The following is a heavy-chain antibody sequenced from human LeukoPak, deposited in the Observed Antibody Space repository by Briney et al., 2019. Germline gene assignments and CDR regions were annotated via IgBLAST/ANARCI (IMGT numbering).Heavy chain of an antibody. CDR2: IYHSGST. D-gene: IGHD3-16*01. CDR1: SGSISSGGYS. Sequence: SETLSLTCAVSSGSISSGGYSWSWLRQPPGKGLEWIGYIYHSGSTSYDPSLKSRVTISVDRSKNQFFLKLSSMTAADTAVYYCARGGGHDAFEIWGQGTMVTVSS. V-gene: IGHV4-30-2*01. J-gene: IGHJ3*02. CDR3: ARGGGHDAFEI.